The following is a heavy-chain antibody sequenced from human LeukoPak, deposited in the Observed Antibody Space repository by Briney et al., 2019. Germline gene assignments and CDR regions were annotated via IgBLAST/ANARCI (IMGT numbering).Heavy chain of an antibody. CDR2: ISSASNTI. D-gene: IGHD3-10*01. CDR1: GFTFSSYA. V-gene: IGHV3-48*01. Sequence: GGSLRLSCAASGFTFSSYAMSWVRQAPGKGLEWVSYISSASNTIYYADSVRGRFTISRDNAKNSLYLQMNSLRAEDTAMYYCARDGWFGDYNWFDPWGQGTLVTVSS. J-gene: IGHJ5*02. CDR3: ARDGWFGDYNWFDP.